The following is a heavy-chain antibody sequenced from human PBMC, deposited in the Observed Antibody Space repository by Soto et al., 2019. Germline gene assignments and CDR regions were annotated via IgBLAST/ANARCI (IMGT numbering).Heavy chain of an antibody. J-gene: IGHJ4*02. CDR3: ARAVRSSGWSYYDY. CDR2: INHSGST. CDR1: GGSFSGYY. V-gene: IGHV4-34*01. Sequence: QVQLQQWGAGLLKPSETLSLTCAVYGGSFSGYYWSWIRQPPGKGLEWIGEINHSGSTNYNPSLKSRVTISVDTSKNQFSLKLSSVTAADTAVYYCARAVRSSGWSYYDYWGQGTLVTVSS. D-gene: IGHD6-19*01.